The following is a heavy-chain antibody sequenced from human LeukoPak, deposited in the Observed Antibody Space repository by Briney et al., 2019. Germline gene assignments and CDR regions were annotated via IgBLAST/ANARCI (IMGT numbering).Heavy chain of an antibody. D-gene: IGHD3-3*01. Sequence: ASVKVSCKASGGTFSSYTISWVRQAPGQGLEWMGRIIPILGIANYAQKFQGRVTITADKSTSTAYMELSSLRSEDTAVYYCAKDHGQDYDFWSGYGALNWFDSWGQGTLVAVSS. CDR3: AKDHGQDYDFWSGYGALNWFDS. CDR2: IIPILGIA. J-gene: IGHJ5*01. V-gene: IGHV1-69*04. CDR1: GGTFSSYT.